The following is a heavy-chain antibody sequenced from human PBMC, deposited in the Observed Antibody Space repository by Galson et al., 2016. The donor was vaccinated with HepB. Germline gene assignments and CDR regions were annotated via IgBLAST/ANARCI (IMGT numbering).Heavy chain of an antibody. V-gene: IGHV3-74*01. CDR3: RGWNFDIDY. CDR1: GFTFSTYA. J-gene: IGHJ4*02. Sequence: SLRLSCAASGFTFSTYAMSWVRQAPGKGLVWVSRINRDGSRTDYADSVKGRFTVSRDNTKNTVYLEMNSLRAEDTAVYYCRGWNFDIDYWGQGTLVSVSS. CDR2: INRDGSRT. D-gene: IGHD1-7*01.